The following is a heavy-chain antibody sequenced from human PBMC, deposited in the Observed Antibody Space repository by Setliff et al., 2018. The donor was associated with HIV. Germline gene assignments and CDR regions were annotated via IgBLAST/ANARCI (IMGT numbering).Heavy chain of an antibody. J-gene: IGHJ4*02. CDR2: IYYSGST. D-gene: IGHD6-13*01. V-gene: IGHV4-39*01. CDR1: GGSISSSSYY. Sequence: ASETLSLTCTVSGGSISSSSYYWGWIRQPPGKGLEWIGSIYYSGSTYYNPSLKSRVTISVDTSKNQFSLKLSSVTAADTAVYYCAGEAALDYWGQGTLVTVSS. CDR3: AGEAALDY.